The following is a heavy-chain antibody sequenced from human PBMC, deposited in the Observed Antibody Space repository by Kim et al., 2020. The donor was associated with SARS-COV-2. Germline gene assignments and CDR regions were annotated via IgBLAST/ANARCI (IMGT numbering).Heavy chain of an antibody. J-gene: IGHJ4*02. V-gene: IGHV3-48*02. CDR3: SSFFDY. CDR2: SNSCTI. D-gene: IGHD6-6*01. Sequence: SNSCTIYCADSVKGRFTISRDNAKKSVYLQMDNLRDEDTAVYYCSSFFDYWGRGTLVTVSS.